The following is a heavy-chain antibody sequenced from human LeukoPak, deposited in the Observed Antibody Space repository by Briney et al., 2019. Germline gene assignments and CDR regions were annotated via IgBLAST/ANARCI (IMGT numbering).Heavy chain of an antibody. Sequence: ASVKVSCKASGGTFSSYAISWVRQAPGQGLEWMGWINPNSGGTNYAQKFQGRVTMTRDTSISTAYMELSRLRSDDTAVYYCARIRGYLGDGYNYYFDYWGQGTLVTVSS. CDR2: INPNSGGT. CDR3: ARIRGYLGDGYNYYFDY. CDR1: GGTFSSYA. D-gene: IGHD5-24*01. J-gene: IGHJ4*02. V-gene: IGHV1-2*02.